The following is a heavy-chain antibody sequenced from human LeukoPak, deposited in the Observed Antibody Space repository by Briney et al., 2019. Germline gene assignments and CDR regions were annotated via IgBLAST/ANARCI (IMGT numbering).Heavy chain of an antibody. CDR3: AREWDV. CDR1: GFTFKSYR. V-gene: IGHV3-48*04. J-gene: IGHJ6*04. CDR2: ISGRTSAI. Sequence: GGSLRLSCAASGFTFKSYRLYWVRQAPGKGLEWVSYISGRTSAINYADSVKGRFTISRDNAKNSLYLQMSSLRAEDTAVYYCAREWDVWGKGTTVTISS.